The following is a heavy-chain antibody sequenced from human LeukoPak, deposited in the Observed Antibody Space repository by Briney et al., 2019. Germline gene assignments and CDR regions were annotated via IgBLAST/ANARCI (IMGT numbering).Heavy chain of an antibody. J-gene: IGHJ4*02. CDR3: ASRTEGYDFWDQGYFDY. V-gene: IGHV4-59*01. Sequence: PSETLSLTCTVSGGSISSYYWSWIRQPPGKGLEWIGYIYYSGSTNYNPSLKSRVTISVDTSKNQFSLKLSSVTAADTAVYYCASRTEGYDFWDQGYFDYWGQGTLVTVSS. CDR1: GGSISSYY. D-gene: IGHD3-3*01. CDR2: IYYSGST.